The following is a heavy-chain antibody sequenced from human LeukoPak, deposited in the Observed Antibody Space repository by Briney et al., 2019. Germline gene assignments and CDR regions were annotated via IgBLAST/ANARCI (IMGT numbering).Heavy chain of an antibody. V-gene: IGHV1-18*01. Sequence: ASVKVSCKASGYTFTSYGISWVRQAPGQGLEWMGWISAYNGNTNYAQKLQGRVTMTTDTSTSTAYMELRSLRSDDTAVYYCARWIGYCSGGSCFVWFDPWGQGTLVTVSS. J-gene: IGHJ5*02. D-gene: IGHD2-15*01. CDR3: ARWIGYCSGGSCFVWFDP. CDR2: ISAYNGNT. CDR1: GYTFTSYG.